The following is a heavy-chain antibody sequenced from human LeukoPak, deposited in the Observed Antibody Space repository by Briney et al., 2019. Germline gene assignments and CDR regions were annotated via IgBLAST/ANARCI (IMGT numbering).Heavy chain of an antibody. J-gene: IGHJ3*02. CDR2: ISSSSSTI. V-gene: IGHV3-48*01. CDR3: DRGTGRGYSYGYYGAFDI. Sequence: GGSLRLSCAASGFTFSSYSMNWVRQAPGKGLEWVSYISSSSSTIYYADSVKGRFTISRDNAKNSLYLQMNSMRAEDTDVYYCDRGTGRGYSYGYYGAFDIWGQGTMVTVSS. D-gene: IGHD5-18*01. CDR1: GFTFSSYS.